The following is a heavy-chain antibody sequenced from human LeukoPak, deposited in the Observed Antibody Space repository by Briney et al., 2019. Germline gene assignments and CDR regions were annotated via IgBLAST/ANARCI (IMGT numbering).Heavy chain of an antibody. D-gene: IGHD3-16*02. J-gene: IGHJ4*02. CDR2: VSSSSSYI. CDR3: ARDFRRDYAWGSHRYTGPY. Sequence: GGSLRLSCAASGFTFSSYSMNWVRQAPGKGLEWVSSVSSSSSYIYYADSVEGRSTISRDNARNSLYLQMNSLRAEDTAVYYCARDFRRDYAWGSHRYTGPYWGQGTLVTVSS. CDR1: GFTFSSYS. V-gene: IGHV3-21*01.